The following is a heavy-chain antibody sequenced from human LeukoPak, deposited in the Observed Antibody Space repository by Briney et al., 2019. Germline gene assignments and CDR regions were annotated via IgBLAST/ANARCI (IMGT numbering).Heavy chain of an antibody. D-gene: IGHD2-8*02. CDR2: IDPDGSTT. J-gene: IGHJ6*02. CDR1: GFTLNGYW. CDR3: TRVQAGRSGLMDV. Sequence: GGSLRLSCAASGFTLNGYWMHWVRQAPGEGLVWVSRIDPDGSTTNYAESVKGRFTTSRDNAKNTMYLQMYSLRAEDTALYYCTRVQAGRSGLMDVWGRGTTVTVSS. V-gene: IGHV3-74*01.